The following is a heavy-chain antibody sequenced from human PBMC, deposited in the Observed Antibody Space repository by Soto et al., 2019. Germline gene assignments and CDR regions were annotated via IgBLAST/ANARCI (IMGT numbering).Heavy chain of an antibody. Sequence: SETLSLTCFVSGYSITAGGYYWSWIRHHPGKGLEWIGSFYSSGSIIYNPSLRSRVSISGDTSSNQFSMSLTSVTAADTARYYCARMYSSGSGWFQPWGQGTLVTVS. J-gene: IGHJ5*02. CDR3: ARMYSSGSGWFQP. CDR1: GYSITAGGYY. CDR2: FYSSGSI. D-gene: IGHD6-19*01. V-gene: IGHV4-31*03.